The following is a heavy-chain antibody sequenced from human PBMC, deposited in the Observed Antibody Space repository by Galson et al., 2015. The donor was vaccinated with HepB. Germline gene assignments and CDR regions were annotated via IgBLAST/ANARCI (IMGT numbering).Heavy chain of an antibody. V-gene: IGHV4-39*07. CDR1: GGSISSSSYY. CDR2: IYYSGST. J-gene: IGHJ4*02. D-gene: IGHD4-17*01. Sequence: ETLSLTCTVSGGSISSSSYYWGWIRQPPGKGLEWIGSIYYSGSTYYNPSLKSRVTISVDTSKNQFSLKLSSVTAADTAVYYCASLDYGDFDYWGQGTLVTVSS. CDR3: ASLDYGDFDY.